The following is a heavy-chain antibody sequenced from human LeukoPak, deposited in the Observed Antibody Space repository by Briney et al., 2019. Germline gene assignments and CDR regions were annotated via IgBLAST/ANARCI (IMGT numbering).Heavy chain of an antibody. D-gene: IGHD6-13*01. CDR1: GFTFDDYG. V-gene: IGHV3-20*04. Sequence: GGSLRLSCAASGFTFDDYGMSWVRQAPGTGLEWVSGINWNGGSTGYADSVKGRFTISRDNAKNSLYLQMNSLRVEDTAVYYCARGYSSSWYLPYYYYYYMDVWGKGTTVTISS. CDR3: ARGYSSSWYLPYYYYYYMDV. CDR2: INWNGGST. J-gene: IGHJ6*03.